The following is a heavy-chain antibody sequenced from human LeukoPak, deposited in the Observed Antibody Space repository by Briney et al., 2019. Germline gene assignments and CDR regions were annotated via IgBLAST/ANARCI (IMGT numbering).Heavy chain of an antibody. D-gene: IGHD5-18*01. CDR3: ARTLRRGYSYVADAFDI. CDR2: ISYDGSNK. Sequence: GGSLRLSCAASGFTFSVYAMSWVRQAPGKGLEWVAVISYDGSNKYYADSVKGRFTISRDNSKNTLYLQMNSLRAEDTAVYYCARTLRRGYSYVADAFDIWGQGTMVTVSS. J-gene: IGHJ3*02. V-gene: IGHV3-30*04. CDR1: GFTFSVYA.